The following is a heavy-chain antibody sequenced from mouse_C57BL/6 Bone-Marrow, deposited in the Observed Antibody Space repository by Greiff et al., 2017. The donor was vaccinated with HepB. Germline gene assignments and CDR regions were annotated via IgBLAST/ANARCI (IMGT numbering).Heavy chain of an antibody. Sequence: QVQLQQSGAELARPGASVKLSCKASGYTFTSYGLSWVKQRTGQGLEWIGEIYPRSGNTYYNEKFKGKATLTADKSSSTAYMELRSLPSEDSAVYFCARGGIGYAPAYWGQGTLVTVSA. J-gene: IGHJ3*01. D-gene: IGHD2-2*01. V-gene: IGHV1-81*01. CDR2: IYPRSGNT. CDR1: GYTFTSYG. CDR3: ARGGIGYAPAY.